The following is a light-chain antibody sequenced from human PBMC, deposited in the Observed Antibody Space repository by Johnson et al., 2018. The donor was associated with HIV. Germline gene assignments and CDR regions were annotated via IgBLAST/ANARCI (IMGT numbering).Light chain of an antibody. CDR3: GTWDSSLSGYV. CDR2: DNS. J-gene: IGLJ1*01. CDR1: SSNIGNNF. V-gene: IGLV1-51*01. Sequence: QSILTQPPSVSVAPGQKVTISCSGSSSNIGNNFVSWYQHLPGTAPKLLVYDNSNRPSGIPDRFSATKSGTSATLGITGLQTGDEADYYCGTWDSSLSGYVFGTGTKVTVL.